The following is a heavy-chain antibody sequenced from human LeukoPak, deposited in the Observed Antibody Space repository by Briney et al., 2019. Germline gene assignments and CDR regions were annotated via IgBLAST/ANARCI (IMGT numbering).Heavy chain of an antibody. CDR3: AKDTKDIAAAGTPDY. CDR2: ISSSSSYR. J-gene: IGHJ4*02. Sequence: GGSLRLSCTGSGFTFSSYSMNWVRQAPGKGLEWVSSISSSSSYRYYEESVKGRFSISRDNAKNSLYLQMNSLRAEDTALYYCAKDTKDIAAAGTPDYWGQGTLVTVSS. CDR1: GFTFSSYS. V-gene: IGHV3-21*04. D-gene: IGHD6-13*01.